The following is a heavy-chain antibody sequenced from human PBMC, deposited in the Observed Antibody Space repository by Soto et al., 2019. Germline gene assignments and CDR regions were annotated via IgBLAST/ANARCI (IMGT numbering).Heavy chain of an antibody. V-gene: IGHV3-23*01. CDR2: ISGSGGRT. D-gene: IGHD5-18*01. CDR3: AKESQLWSYFDY. CDR1: RFTFSSDA. J-gene: IGHJ4*02. Sequence: EVQLLESGGGLVQPGGSLRLSCVASRFTFSSDAMTWVRQAPGKGVEWVSTISGSGGRTYYADSVKGRFTISRDNSKNTLYLQMNSLRAEDTAVYYCAKESQLWSYFDYWGQGTLGTVSS.